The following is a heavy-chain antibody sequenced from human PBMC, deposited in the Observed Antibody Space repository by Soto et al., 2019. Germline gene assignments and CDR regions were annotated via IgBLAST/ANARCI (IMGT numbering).Heavy chain of an antibody. D-gene: IGHD3-22*01. J-gene: IGHJ4*02. CDR2: IYYSGST. CDR1: VGSISSFY. Sequence: QVQLQESGAGLVKPSETLSLTCTVSVGSISSFYWSWVRQPPGKGLEWIGYIYYSGSTNYNPSLTSRVTITVDTSTNQFSLKLSSVTAADSAVYYCARLVSSGYLHTHWGQGTLVTVSS. V-gene: IGHV4-59*01. CDR3: ARLVSSGYLHTH.